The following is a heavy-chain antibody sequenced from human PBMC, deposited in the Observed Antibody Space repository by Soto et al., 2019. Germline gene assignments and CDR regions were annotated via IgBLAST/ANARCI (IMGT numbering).Heavy chain of an antibody. J-gene: IGHJ5*02. Sequence: PSETLSLTCTVSGGSITSGGYSWTWIRQSPGKGLESIGYISPTGSSFYNPSLKSRVILSVDTSKNQFSLKLNSVTVADTAVYYCACRGSTTVDHWGQGMLVTVSS. CDR3: ACRGSTTVDH. V-gene: IGHV4-30-2*06. CDR2: ISPTGSS. D-gene: IGHD1-26*01. CDR1: GGSITSGGYS.